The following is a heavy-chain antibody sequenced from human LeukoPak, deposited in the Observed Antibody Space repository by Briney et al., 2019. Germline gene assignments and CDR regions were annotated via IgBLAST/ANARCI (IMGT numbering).Heavy chain of an antibody. CDR2: SSGSGGST. Sequence: GGSLRLSCAASGFTFSSYAMSWVRQAPGKGLEWVSSSSGSGGSTYYADSVKGRFTISRDSSKNTLYQQMNSLRAEDTAVYYCAKVGPSGSSYYDFWSANYWGQGTLVTVSS. J-gene: IGHJ4*02. CDR1: GFTFSSYA. CDR3: AKVGPSGSSYYDFWSANY. D-gene: IGHD3-3*01. V-gene: IGHV3-23*01.